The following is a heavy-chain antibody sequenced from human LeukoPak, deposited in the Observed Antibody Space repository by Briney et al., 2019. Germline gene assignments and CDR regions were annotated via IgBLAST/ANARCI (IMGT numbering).Heavy chain of an antibody. CDR2: IYHSGST. V-gene: IGHV4-30-2*01. CDR3: ARAVGATTWFDY. D-gene: IGHD1-26*01. J-gene: IGHJ4*02. Sequence: SETLSLTCTVSGGSISSGAYYWSWIRQPPGKGLEWIGYIYHSGSTYYNPSLKSRVTISIDRSKNQFSLKLSSVTAADTAVYYCARAVGATTWFDYWGQGTLVTVSS. CDR1: GGSISSGAYY.